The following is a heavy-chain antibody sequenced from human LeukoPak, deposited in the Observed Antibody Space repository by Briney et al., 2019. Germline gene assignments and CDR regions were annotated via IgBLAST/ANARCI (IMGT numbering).Heavy chain of an antibody. J-gene: IGHJ4*02. CDR1: GVTFSDYY. CDR3: ASVVGASLTIRFDF. CDR2: ISGPGYPI. V-gene: IGHV3-11*01. D-gene: IGHD2-15*01. Sequence: PGGSLRLSCQASGVTFSDYYMSWIRQAPGKGLEWIAYISGPGYPIYHADSVKGRFTISRDNAERSLYLQMNSLRVEDTAVYYCASVVGASLTIRFDFWGPGTLVTVSS.